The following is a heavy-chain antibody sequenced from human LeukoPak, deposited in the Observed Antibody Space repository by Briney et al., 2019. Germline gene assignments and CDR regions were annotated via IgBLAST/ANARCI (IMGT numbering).Heavy chain of an antibody. J-gene: IGHJ5*02. D-gene: IGHD1-26*01. CDR1: GGSISSYY. V-gene: IGHV4-59*01. CDR2: IYYSGST. CDR3: ARYLVDNWFDP. Sequence: SETLSLTCTVSGGSISSYYWSWIRQPPGKGLEWIGYIYYSGSTNYNLSLKSRVTISVDTSKNQFSLKLSSVTAADTAVYYCARYLVDNWFDPWGQGTLVTVSS.